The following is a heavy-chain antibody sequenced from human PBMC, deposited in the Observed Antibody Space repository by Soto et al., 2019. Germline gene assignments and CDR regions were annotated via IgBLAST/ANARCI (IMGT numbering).Heavy chain of an antibody. V-gene: IGHV4-34*01. CDR3: ARENVVPAAWQYYYYYYMDV. Sequence: PSETLSLTCAVYGGSFSGYYWSWIRQPPGKGLEWIGEINHSGSTNYNPSLKSRVTISVDTSKNQFSLKLSSVTAADTAVYYCARENVVPAAWQYYYYYYMDVWGKGTTVTVSS. CDR1: GGSFSGYY. CDR2: INHSGST. J-gene: IGHJ6*03. D-gene: IGHD2-2*01.